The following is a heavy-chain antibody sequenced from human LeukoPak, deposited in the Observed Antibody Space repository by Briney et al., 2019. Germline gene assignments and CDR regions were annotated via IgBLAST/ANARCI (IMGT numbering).Heavy chain of an antibody. Sequence: ASVKVSCKASGYTFTGYYMHWVRQAPGQGLEWMGWINPNSGGTNYAQKFQGRVTMTRDTSISTAYMELSRLRSDDTAVYYCAREDYGQYYFDYWGQGTLVTVSS. CDR1: GYTFTGYY. D-gene: IGHD4/OR15-4a*01. CDR2: INPNSGGT. CDR3: AREDYGQYYFDY. J-gene: IGHJ4*02. V-gene: IGHV1-2*02.